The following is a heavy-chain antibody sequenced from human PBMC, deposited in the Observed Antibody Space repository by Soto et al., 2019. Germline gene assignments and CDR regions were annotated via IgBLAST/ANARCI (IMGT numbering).Heavy chain of an antibody. Sequence: QLQLQESGPGLVKPSETLSLTCTVSGGSISSSSYYWGWIRQPPGKGLEWIGSIYYSGSTYYNPSLKSRVTISVDTSKNQFSLKLSSVTAADTAVYYCARRSIAARPHAFDIWGQGTMVTVSS. CDR1: GGSISSSSYY. V-gene: IGHV4-39*01. CDR3: ARRSIAARPHAFDI. J-gene: IGHJ3*02. CDR2: IYYSGST. D-gene: IGHD6-6*01.